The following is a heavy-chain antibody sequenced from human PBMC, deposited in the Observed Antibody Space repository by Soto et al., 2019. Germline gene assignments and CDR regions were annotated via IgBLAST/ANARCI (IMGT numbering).Heavy chain of an antibody. D-gene: IGHD1-7*01. J-gene: IGHJ4*02. CDR2: INPNSGGT. CDR3: ARLGTNDY. Sequence: QVQLVQSGAEVKKPGASVKVSCKASGYTFTDYYIHWVRQAPGQGLEWMGWINPNSGGTPYAQKFQDWVTMTRDTSISTAYMELSSLRSDATAVYYCARLGTNDYWGQGTLVTVSS. V-gene: IGHV1-2*04. CDR1: GYTFTDYY.